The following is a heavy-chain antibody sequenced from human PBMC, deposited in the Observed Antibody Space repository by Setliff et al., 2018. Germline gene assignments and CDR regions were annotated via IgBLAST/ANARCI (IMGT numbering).Heavy chain of an antibody. J-gene: IGHJ4*02. CDR1: GFTFSSYR. CDR3: ARTCSGSGCYAGLES. D-gene: IGHD2-15*01. CDR2: IWDDGGTK. V-gene: IGHV3-33*08. Sequence: GGSLRLSCAASGFTFSSYRMHWVRQAPGKGLEWVAVIWDDGGTKYHADSVKGRFTISRDNSKNTLYLQMNSLRPEDTAVYYCARTCSGSGCYAGLESWGQGTPVTVS.